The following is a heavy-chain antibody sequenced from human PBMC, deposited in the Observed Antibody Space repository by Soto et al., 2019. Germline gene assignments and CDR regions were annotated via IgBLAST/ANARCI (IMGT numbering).Heavy chain of an antibody. D-gene: IGHD3-22*01. CDR2: ISGSGGST. CDR1: GFTFSSYA. Sequence: PGGSLRLSCAASGFTFSSYAMSWVRQAPGKGLEWVSAISGSGGSTYYADSVKGRFTISRDNSKNTLYLQMNSLRAEDTAVYYCAKDGYYYDSSGLNYFDYWGQGTLVTVSS. CDR3: AKDGYYYDSSGLNYFDY. V-gene: IGHV3-23*01. J-gene: IGHJ4*02.